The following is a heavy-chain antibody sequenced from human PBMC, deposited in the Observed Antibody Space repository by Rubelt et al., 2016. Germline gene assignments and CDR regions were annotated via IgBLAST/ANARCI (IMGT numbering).Heavy chain of an antibody. J-gene: IGHJ4*02. CDR2: INAGNGNT. Sequence: QVQLVQSGAEVKKPGASVKVSCKASGYTFTSYAMHWVHQAPGQRLEWMGWINAGNGNTKYSQKFQGRVTITRDTSASTAYMELSSLRSEDTAVYYCARAQRIRLLMVYAPTFDYWGQGTLVTVSS. V-gene: IGHV1-3*01. D-gene: IGHD2-8*01. CDR1: GYTFTSYA. CDR3: ARAQRIRLLMVYAPTFDY.